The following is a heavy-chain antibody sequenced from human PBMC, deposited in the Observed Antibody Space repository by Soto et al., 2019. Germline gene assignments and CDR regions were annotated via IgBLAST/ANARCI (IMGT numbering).Heavy chain of an antibody. CDR3: AAGSSGYYYRFDY. J-gene: IGHJ4*02. Sequence: ASVKVSCKASGYTFTGYYMHWVRQAPGQGLEWMEWINPNSGGTNYAQKFQGRVTMTRDTSISTAYMELSRLRSDDTAVYYCAAGSSGYYYRFDYWGQGTLVTVSS. CDR1: GYTFTGYY. CDR2: INPNSGGT. D-gene: IGHD3-22*01. V-gene: IGHV1-2*02.